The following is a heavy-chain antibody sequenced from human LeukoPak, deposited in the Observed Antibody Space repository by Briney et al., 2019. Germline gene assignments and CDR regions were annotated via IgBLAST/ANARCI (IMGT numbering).Heavy chain of an antibody. CDR2: IYYSGST. CDR3: ARHSVADYYGMDV. Sequence: PSETLSLTCTVSGGSISSSSYYWGWTRQPPGKGLEWIGSIYYSGSTYYNPSLKSRVTISVDTSKNQFSLKLSSVTAADTAVYYCARHSVADYYGMDVWGQGTTVTVSS. CDR1: GGSISSSSYY. D-gene: IGHD5-12*01. J-gene: IGHJ6*02. V-gene: IGHV4-39*01.